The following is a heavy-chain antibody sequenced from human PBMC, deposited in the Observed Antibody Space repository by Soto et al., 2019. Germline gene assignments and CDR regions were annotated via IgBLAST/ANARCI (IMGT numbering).Heavy chain of an antibody. CDR1: GFTFSDHY. J-gene: IGHJ4*02. CDR3: ARSGSSSSCYDF. D-gene: IGHD2-2*01. Sequence: GGSLRLSCAASGFTFSDHYIDWVRQAPGEGLEWIGRTRKKGNTYTTDYAASVEGRFTISRDDSKNSLYPQMDSLKSEDTAVYFCARSGSSSSCYDFWGQGTLVTVSS. V-gene: IGHV3-72*01. CDR2: TRKKGNTYTT.